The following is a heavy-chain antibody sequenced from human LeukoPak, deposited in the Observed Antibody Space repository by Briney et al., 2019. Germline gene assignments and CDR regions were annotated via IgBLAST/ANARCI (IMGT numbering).Heavy chain of an antibody. CDR3: ARDEYSGYRGMDV. D-gene: IGHD5-12*01. V-gene: IGHV4-31*03. CDR2: IYYSGST. Sequence: SQTLSLTCTVSGGSISSGGYYWSWIRQRPGKGLEWIGYIYYSGSTYYNPSLKSRVTISVDTSKNQFSLKLSSVTAADTAVYYCARDEYSGYRGMDVWGQGTTVTVSS. J-gene: IGHJ6*02. CDR1: GGSISSGGYY.